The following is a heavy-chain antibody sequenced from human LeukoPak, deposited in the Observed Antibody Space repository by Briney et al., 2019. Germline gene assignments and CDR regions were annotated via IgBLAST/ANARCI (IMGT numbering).Heavy chain of an antibody. CDR1: GGSISSSSYY. J-gene: IGHJ4*02. CDR3: ARGRDGLYYFDY. V-gene: IGHV4-39*07. D-gene: IGHD5-24*01. CDR2: IYYSGST. Sequence: SETLSLTCTVSGGSISSSSYYWGWIRQPPGKGLEWIGSIYYSGSTYYNPSLKSRVTISVDTSKNQFSLKLSSVTAADTAVYYCARGRDGLYYFDYWGQGTLVTVSS.